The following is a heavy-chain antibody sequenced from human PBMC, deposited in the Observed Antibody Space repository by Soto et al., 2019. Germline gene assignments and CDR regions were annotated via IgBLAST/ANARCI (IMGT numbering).Heavy chain of an antibody. CDR3: AGDKDRQQLGGNYYYIVDV. CDR1: VGAFSSSA. D-gene: IGHD1-1*01. CDR2: IMPIFRTP. J-gene: IGHJ6*02. Sequence: QVQLVQSGAEVKKPGSSVKVSCKDSVGAFSSSAFSWVRQAPGQGLEWMGGIMPIFRTPDYAQKFQGRVTITADESTSTAYMELSSLRFEHTGVYYCAGDKDRQQLGGNYYYIVDVWGQGTTVIVSS. V-gene: IGHV1-69*12.